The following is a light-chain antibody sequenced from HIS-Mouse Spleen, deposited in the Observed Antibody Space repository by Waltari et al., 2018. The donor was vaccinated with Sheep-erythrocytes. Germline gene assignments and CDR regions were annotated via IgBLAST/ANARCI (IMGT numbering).Light chain of an antibody. J-gene: IGLJ3*02. CDR2: EVS. Sequence: QSALTQPPSASGSPGQSVTISCTGTSSDVGGYNYVSWYQQHPGKAPKPMIYEVSKRPSGVPDRVSSSKSGNTASLTVSGLQAEDEADYYCSSYAGSNNWVFGGGTKLTVL. CDR3: SSYAGSNNWV. V-gene: IGLV2-8*01. CDR1: SSDVGGYNY.